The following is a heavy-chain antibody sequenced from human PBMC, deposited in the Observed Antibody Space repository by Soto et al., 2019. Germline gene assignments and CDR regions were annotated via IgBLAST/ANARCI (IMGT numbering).Heavy chain of an antibody. V-gene: IGHV4-30-2*01. CDR1: GGSISSGGYS. J-gene: IGHJ6*02. CDR3: ARGGGDYGRSYYYGMDV. D-gene: IGHD4-17*01. CDR2: IYHSGST. Sequence: SETLSLTCAVSGGSISSGGYSWSWIRQPPGKGLEWIGYIYHSGSTNYNPSLKSRVTISVDTSKNQFSLKLSSVTAADTAVYYCARGGGDYGRSYYYGMDVWGQGTTVTVSS.